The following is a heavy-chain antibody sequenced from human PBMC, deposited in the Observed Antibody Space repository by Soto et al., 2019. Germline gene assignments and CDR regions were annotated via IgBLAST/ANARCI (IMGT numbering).Heavy chain of an antibody. CDR3: ARALLYDILTGHPRWFDP. CDR2: IYHSGST. J-gene: IGHJ5*02. Sequence: QLQLQESGSGLVKPSQTLSLTCAVSGGSISSGGYSWSWIRQPPGKGLEWIGYIYHSGSTYYNPSLKSRVTRSVDRSKSQFSLKLSSVTAADTAVYYCARALLYDILTGHPRWFDPWGQGTLVTVSS. V-gene: IGHV4-30-2*01. D-gene: IGHD3-9*01. CDR1: GGSISSGGYS.